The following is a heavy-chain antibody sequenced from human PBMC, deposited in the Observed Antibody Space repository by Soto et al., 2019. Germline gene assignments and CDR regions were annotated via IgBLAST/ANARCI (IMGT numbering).Heavy chain of an antibody. V-gene: IGHV5-51*01. CDR3: ARRPWLSGYYDY. Sequence: DSLKISCKGSGYSFFSHWIGWVRQMPGKGLEWVGIIYPADSETRYSPSFQGQVTISVDKSINTAYLQWSSLKASDTAMYHCARRPWLSGYYDYWGQGTLVTVSA. CDR2: IYPADSET. J-gene: IGHJ4*02. D-gene: IGHD3-22*01. CDR1: GYSFFSHW.